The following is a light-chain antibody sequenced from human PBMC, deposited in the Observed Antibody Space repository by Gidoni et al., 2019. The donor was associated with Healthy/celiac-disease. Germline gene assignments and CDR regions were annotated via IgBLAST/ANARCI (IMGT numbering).Light chain of an antibody. CDR3: QQYNSYPWT. Sequence: DIQMNQSPSTLSASVGDRVTITCRASQSISSWLAWYQQKPGKAPKLLIYDASSLESGVPSRFSGSGSGTEFTLTISSLQPDDFATYYCQQYNSYPWTFGQGTKVEIK. CDR2: DAS. CDR1: QSISSW. V-gene: IGKV1-5*01. J-gene: IGKJ1*01.